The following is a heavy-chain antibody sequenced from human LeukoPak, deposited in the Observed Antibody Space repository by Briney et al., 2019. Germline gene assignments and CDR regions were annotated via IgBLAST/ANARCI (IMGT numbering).Heavy chain of an antibody. J-gene: IGHJ4*02. CDR3: TTGRY. Sequence: PGGSLRLSCAASGFTFNNAWMTWVRQAPGKGLEWVGRIKRKTDGGTTDYAAPVKDRFTISRDDSKNTLYLQMNSLKSEDTAVYYCTTGRYWGQGTLVTVSS. CDR1: GFTFNNAW. CDR2: IKRKTDGGTT. V-gene: IGHV3-15*01.